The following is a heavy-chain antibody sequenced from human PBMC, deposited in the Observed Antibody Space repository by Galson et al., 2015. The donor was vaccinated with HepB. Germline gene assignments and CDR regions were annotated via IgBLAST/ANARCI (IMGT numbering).Heavy chain of an antibody. CDR1: GYTLTELS. CDR3: ATGLWVRFSPVSYYYMDV. CDR2: FDPEDGET. V-gene: IGHV1-24*01. Sequence: SVKVSCKVSGYTLTELSMHWVRQAPGKGLEWMGGFDPEDGETIHAQKFQGRVTMTEDTSTDTAYMELSSLRSEDTAVYYCATGLWVRFSPVSYYYMDVWGKGTTVTVSS. D-gene: IGHD5-12*01. J-gene: IGHJ6*03.